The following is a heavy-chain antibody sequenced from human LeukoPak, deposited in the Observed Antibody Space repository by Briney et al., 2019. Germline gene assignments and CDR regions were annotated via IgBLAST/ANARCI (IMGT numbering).Heavy chain of an antibody. V-gene: IGHV4-39*01. Sequence: SETLSLTCTVSGGSISSSSYYWGWIRQPPGKGLEWIGSIYYSGSTYYNPSLKSRVTISVDKSKTQFSLKLSSVTAADTAVYYCARHYYGSGSYYGLTGFDYWGQGTLVTVSS. CDR2: IYYSGST. CDR3: ARHYYGSGSYYGLTGFDY. D-gene: IGHD3-10*01. J-gene: IGHJ4*02. CDR1: GGSISSSSYY.